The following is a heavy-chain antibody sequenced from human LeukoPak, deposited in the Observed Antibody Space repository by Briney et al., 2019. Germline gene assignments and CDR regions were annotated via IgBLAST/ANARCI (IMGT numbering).Heavy chain of an antibody. CDR1: GFTFSNYA. V-gene: IGHV3-23*01. D-gene: IGHD1-26*01. CDR3: AKERREQSRDNYFDY. J-gene: IGHJ4*02. Sequence: PGGCLRLSCVASGFTFSNYAMSWVRLAPGRGLEWISVISGSGLTTFYADSVKGRFTISRDNSKNTLYLQMNSLRAEDTAVYYCAKERREQSRDNYFDYWGQGTLVTVSS. CDR2: ISGSGLTT.